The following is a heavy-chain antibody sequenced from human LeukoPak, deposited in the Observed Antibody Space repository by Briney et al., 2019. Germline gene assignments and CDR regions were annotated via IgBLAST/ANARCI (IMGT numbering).Heavy chain of an antibody. Sequence: PSETLSLTCAVSGGSISSSNWWSWVRQPPGKGLEWIGEIYHSGSTNYNPSLKSRVTISVDKSKNQFSLKLNSVTAADTAVYYCARHLRYSYGYTIFYYFDYWGQGTLVTASS. CDR1: GGSISSSNW. CDR3: ARHLRYSYGYTIFYYFDY. D-gene: IGHD5-18*01. V-gene: IGHV4-4*02. J-gene: IGHJ4*02. CDR2: IYHSGST.